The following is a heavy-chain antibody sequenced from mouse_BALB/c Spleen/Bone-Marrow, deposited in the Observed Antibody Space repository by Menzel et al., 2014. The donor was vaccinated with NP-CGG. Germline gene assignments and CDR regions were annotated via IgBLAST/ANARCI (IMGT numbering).Heavy chain of an antibody. Sequence: EVQLVESGGGLVQPGGSLTLSCAPSGFTFXDYYMSWVRQPPGKALEWLGFIRNKANGYTTEYSASVKGRFTISRDNSQSILYLQMNTLGAEDSATYYCARDAYRYAMDYWGQGTSVTVSS. CDR1: GFTFXDYY. CDR3: ARDAYRYAMDY. D-gene: IGHD2-14*01. J-gene: IGHJ4*01. V-gene: IGHV7-3*02. CDR2: IRNKANGYTT.